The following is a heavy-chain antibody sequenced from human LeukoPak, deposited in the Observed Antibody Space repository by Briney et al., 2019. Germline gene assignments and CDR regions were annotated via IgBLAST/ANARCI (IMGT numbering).Heavy chain of an antibody. J-gene: IGHJ4*02. CDR3: AKDPSGSYMYGYFDN. V-gene: IGHV3-23*01. CDR1: GLTLSSYA. D-gene: IGHD3-10*01. CDR2: LSGSGDST. Sequence: GGSLRLSCVASGLTLSSYAMSWVRQAPGKGLEWVSALSGSGDSTDYADSVKGRFTISRDISKNTLYLQMNSLRAEDTAIYYCAKDPSGSYMYGYFDNWGQGTLVTVSS.